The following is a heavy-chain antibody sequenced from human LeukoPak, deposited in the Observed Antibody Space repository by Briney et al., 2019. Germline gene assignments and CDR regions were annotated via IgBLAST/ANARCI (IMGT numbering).Heavy chain of an antibody. CDR1: GFTFSSYS. CDR2: ISSSSSYI. Sequence: GSLRLSCAASGFTFSSYSMNWVRQAPGKGLEWVSSISSSSSYIYYADSVKGRFTISRDNAKNSLYLQMNSLRAEDTAVYYCAIIWEWDYDILTGYSWGQGTLVTVSS. D-gene: IGHD3-9*01. J-gene: IGHJ5*02. CDR3: AIIWEWDYDILTGYS. V-gene: IGHV3-21*01.